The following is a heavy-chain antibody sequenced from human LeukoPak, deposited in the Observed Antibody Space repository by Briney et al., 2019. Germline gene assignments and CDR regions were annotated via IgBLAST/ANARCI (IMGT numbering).Heavy chain of an antibody. CDR2: IYRGGST. D-gene: IGHD2-2*02. CDR3: AREGYCSSTSCYTLGDAFDI. Sequence: GGSLRLSCASSGFTVSINYMSWVRQAPGKGLKWVSVIYRGGSTYYADSVKGRFTISRDNSKNTLYLQMNSLRAEDTAVYYCAREGYCSSTSCYTLGDAFDIWGQGTMVTVSS. J-gene: IGHJ3*02. V-gene: IGHV3-53*01. CDR1: GFTVSINY.